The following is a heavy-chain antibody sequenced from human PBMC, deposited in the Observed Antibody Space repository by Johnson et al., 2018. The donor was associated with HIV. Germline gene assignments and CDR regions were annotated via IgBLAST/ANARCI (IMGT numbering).Heavy chain of an antibody. CDR1: GFTFSTYG. Sequence: QVQLVESGGGVVQPRKSLRLSCAVSGFTFSTYGMHWVRQAPGKGLEWVAFLRYDGNTAYYADSVKGRFTISRDNSKNTPYLQMNSLRVEDTAVYNCARDQWAQVRGMLSDALDIWGQGTMVTVSS. J-gene: IGHJ3*02. V-gene: IGHV3-33*01. CDR2: LRYDGNTA. CDR3: ARDQWAQVRGMLSDALDI. D-gene: IGHD1-26*01.